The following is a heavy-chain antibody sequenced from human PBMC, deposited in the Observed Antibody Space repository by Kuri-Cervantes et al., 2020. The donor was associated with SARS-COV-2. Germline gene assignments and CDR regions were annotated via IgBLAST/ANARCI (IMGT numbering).Heavy chain of an antibody. CDR1: GFTFSSYS. J-gene: IGHJ4*02. D-gene: IGHD3-10*01. V-gene: IGHV3-30*03. Sequence: GGSLRLSCAASGFTFSSYSMNWVRQAPGKGLEWVAVISGGARDKYYADSVKGRFTISRDNSKNTVYLQMDSLRAEDTAMYYCARDFMLRGVNPFDYWGQGTLVTVSS. CDR3: ARDFMLRGVNPFDY. CDR2: ISGGARDK.